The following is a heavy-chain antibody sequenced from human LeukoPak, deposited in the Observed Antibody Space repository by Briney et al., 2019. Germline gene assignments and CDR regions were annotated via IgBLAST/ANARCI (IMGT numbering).Heavy chain of an antibody. J-gene: IGHJ5*02. Sequence: ASVKVSCKASGYTFTSYYMHWVRQAPGRGLEWMGIINPSGGSTSYAQKFQGRVTMTRDTSTSTVYMELSSLRSEDTAVYYCARDRVVRGVIKYWFDPWGQGTLVTVSS. V-gene: IGHV1-46*01. D-gene: IGHD3-10*01. CDR2: INPSGGST. CDR3: ARDRVVRGVIKYWFDP. CDR1: GYTFTSYY.